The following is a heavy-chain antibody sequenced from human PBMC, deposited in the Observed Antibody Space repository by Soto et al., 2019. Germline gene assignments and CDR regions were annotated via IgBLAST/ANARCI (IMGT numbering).Heavy chain of an antibody. Sequence: QVQLQESGPGLVKPSETLSLTCTVSGGSISSYYWSWIRQPPGKGLGWIGYIYYSGSTNYNPSLKSRVTISVDTSKNQFSLKLSSVTAADTAVYYCARGGSSYSSSWYYYWGQGTLVTVSS. CDR2: IYYSGST. J-gene: IGHJ4*02. CDR1: GGSISSYY. D-gene: IGHD6-13*01. CDR3: ARGGSSYSSSWYYY. V-gene: IGHV4-59*01.